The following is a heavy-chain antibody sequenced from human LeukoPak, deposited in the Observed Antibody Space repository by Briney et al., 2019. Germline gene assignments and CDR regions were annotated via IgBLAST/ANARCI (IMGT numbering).Heavy chain of an antibody. CDR2: INPSGGST. D-gene: IGHD2-21*02. Sequence: ASVKVSCKASGYTFTSYYMHWVRQAPGQGLEWMGIINPSGGSTSYAQKFQGRVTITKDTSASTAYMELSSLRSEDTAVYYCARDTETDFDYWGQGTLVTVSS. V-gene: IGHV1-46*01. CDR1: GYTFTSYY. CDR3: ARDTETDFDY. J-gene: IGHJ4*02.